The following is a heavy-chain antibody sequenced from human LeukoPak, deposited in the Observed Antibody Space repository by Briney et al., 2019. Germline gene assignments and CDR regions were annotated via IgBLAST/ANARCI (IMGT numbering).Heavy chain of an antibody. V-gene: IGHV1-18*01. D-gene: IGHD2-21*02. Sequence: GASVKVSCKASGYTFTSFDINWVRQAPGQGLEWMGWISAYNGNTNYAQKLQGRVTMTTDTSTSTAYMELRSLRSDDTAVYYCARDRGVTYFDYWGQGTLVTVSS. CDR1: GYTFTSFD. CDR2: ISAYNGNT. CDR3: ARDRGVTYFDY. J-gene: IGHJ4*02.